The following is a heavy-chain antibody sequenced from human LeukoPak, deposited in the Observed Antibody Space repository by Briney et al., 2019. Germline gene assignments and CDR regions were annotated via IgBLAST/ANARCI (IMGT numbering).Heavy chain of an antibody. J-gene: IGHJ4*02. D-gene: IGHD3-22*01. CDR2: ISGSGGST. CDR1: GFTFSSYA. Sequence: GGSLRLSCAASGFTFSSYAMSWVRQAPGKRLEWVSGISGSGGSTYYADSVKGRFTISRDNTKNTLYLQMNSLRAEDTAVYYCAKSSYYDTSGYYREYYFDYWGQGTLVAVPS. V-gene: IGHV3-23*01. CDR3: AKSSYYDTSGYYREYYFDY.